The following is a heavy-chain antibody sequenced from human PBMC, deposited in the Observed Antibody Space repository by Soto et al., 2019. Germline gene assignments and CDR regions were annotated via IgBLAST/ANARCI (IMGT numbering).Heavy chain of an antibody. V-gene: IGHV1-8*01. J-gene: IGHJ4*02. Sequence: ASVKVSCKASGYTFTSYDINWVRQDTGQGLEWMGWMNPNSGNTGYAQKFQGRVTMTRNTSISTAYMELSSLRSEDTAVYYCARGYYGSGSYYNVGPYFDYWGQGTLVTVSS. D-gene: IGHD3-10*01. CDR3: ARGYYGSGSYYNVGPYFDY. CDR2: MNPNSGNT. CDR1: GYTFTSYD.